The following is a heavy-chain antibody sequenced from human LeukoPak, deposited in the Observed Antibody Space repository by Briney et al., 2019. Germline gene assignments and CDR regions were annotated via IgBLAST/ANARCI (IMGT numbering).Heavy chain of an antibody. V-gene: IGHV3-48*03. J-gene: IGHJ4*02. D-gene: IGHD1-26*01. CDR3: ARQRELLFSVRYFDY. Sequence: PGGSLRLSCAASGFTFSSYEMNWVRQAPGKGLEWVSYISSSGSTIYYADSVKGRFTISRDNAKNSLYLQKNSLRAEDTAVYYCARQRELLFSVRYFDYWGQGTLVTVSS. CDR1: GFTFSSYE. CDR2: ISSSGSTI.